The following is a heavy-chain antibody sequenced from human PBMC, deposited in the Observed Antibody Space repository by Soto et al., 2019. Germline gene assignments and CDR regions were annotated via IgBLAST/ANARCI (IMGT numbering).Heavy chain of an antibody. CDR2: ISGSGGST. V-gene: IGHV3-23*01. D-gene: IGHD6-13*01. J-gene: IGHJ6*02. CDR1: VFTCSSYA. CDR3: AEDFVVAAVGYYYYGMDV. Sequence: PGGALRLSCAASVFTCSSYAMSWVRQAPGKGLEWVSAISGSGGSTYYADSVKGRFTISRDNSKNTLYLQMNSLRAEDTAVYYCAEDFVVAAVGYYYYGMDVWGQGTTVTVSS.